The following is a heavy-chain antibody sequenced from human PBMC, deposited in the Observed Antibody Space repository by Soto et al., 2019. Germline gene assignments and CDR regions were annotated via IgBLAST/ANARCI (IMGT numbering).Heavy chain of an antibody. J-gene: IGHJ4*02. V-gene: IGHV3-23*01. D-gene: IGHD1-1*01. Sequence: PGGSLRLSCASSGFTFSSSAMIWVRHAPGKGLEWVSAISGSGGSTYYADSVKGRFTISRDNSKNTLYLQMNSLRAEDTAVYYCAKDSGTWGADDYWGQGTLVTVSS. CDR1: GFTFSSSA. CDR3: AKDSGTWGADDY. CDR2: ISGSGGST.